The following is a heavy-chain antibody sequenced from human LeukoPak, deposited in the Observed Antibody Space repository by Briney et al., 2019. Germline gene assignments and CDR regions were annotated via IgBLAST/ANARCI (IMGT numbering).Heavy chain of an antibody. D-gene: IGHD5-24*01. CDR2: IYYSGST. V-gene: IGHV4-59*08. CDR1: GGALSSYY. J-gene: IGHJ4*02. Sequence: SETLSLTCTVSGGALSSYYWNWIRQPPGKGLEWIGYIYYSGSTKYNPSLKSRVSISVDTSKNQFSLKLSSVTAADTAVYYCARGAGAGYNLQPFDYWGQGTLVTVSS. CDR3: ARGAGAGYNLQPFDY.